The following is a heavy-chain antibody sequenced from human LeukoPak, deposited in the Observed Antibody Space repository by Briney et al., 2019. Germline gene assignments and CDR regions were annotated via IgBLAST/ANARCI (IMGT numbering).Heavy chain of an antibody. J-gene: IGHJ4*02. CDR3: AKALSNRITMIVVSG. Sequence: GGSLRLSCAASGFTFSSYGMSWVRQAPGKGLEWVSGISGSGGSTYYADSVKGRFTISRDNSKNTLYLQMNSLRAEDTAVYYCAKALSNRITMIVVSGWGQGTLVTVSS. CDR2: ISGSGGST. D-gene: IGHD3-22*01. CDR1: GFTFSSYG. V-gene: IGHV3-23*01.